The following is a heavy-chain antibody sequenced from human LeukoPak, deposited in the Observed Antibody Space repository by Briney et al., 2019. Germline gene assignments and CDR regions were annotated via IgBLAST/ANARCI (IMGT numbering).Heavy chain of an antibody. D-gene: IGHD6-13*01. CDR3: ASVAAAGTIWFDP. V-gene: IGHV1-69*05. Sequence: ASVKVSCKASGGTFSSYAISWVRQAPGQGLEWMGGIIPIFGTANYAQKFQGRVTITTDESTSTAYMELSSLRSEDTAVYYCASVAAAGTIWFDPWGQGTLVTVS. J-gene: IGHJ5*02. CDR1: GGTFSSYA. CDR2: IIPIFGTA.